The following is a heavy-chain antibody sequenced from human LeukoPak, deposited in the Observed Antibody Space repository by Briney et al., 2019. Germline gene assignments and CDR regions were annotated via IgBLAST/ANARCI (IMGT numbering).Heavy chain of an antibody. CDR3: ARGPNSNWSGLDF. D-gene: IGHD6-6*01. V-gene: IGHV3-21*01. CDR2: ISPSSIYI. CDR1: GFIFSDYY. J-gene: IGHJ4*02. Sequence: PGGSLRLSCAASGFIFSDYYMTWVRQAPGKGLEWVSSISPSSIYIYYADSVKGRFTISRDNAKNTLYLQVNNLRAEDTAVYYCARGPNSNWSGLDFWGQGTLLTVSS.